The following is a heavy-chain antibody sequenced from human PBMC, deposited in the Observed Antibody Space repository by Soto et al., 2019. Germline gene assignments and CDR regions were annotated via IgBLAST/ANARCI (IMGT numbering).Heavy chain of an antibody. CDR2: INPDGSEK. J-gene: IGHJ2*01. CDR1: GFTFSNYW. Sequence: EVQLVESGGGLVQPGGSLRLSCAASGFTFSNYWRTWVRQAPGKGLEWVANINPDGSEKYYVDSVKGRFTTSRDNVKNSLYLQINSRRAEDTALYYCVRARIDLWGRGTLVPVSS. V-gene: IGHV3-7*01. CDR3: VRARIDL.